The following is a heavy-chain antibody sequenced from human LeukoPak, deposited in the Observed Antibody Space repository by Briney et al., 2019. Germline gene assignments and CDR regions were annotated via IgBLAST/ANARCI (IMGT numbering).Heavy chain of an antibody. CDR3: VCALLSYYYGMDV. CDR2: INSNGGST. J-gene: IGHJ6*02. D-gene: IGHD2/OR15-2a*01. V-gene: IGHV3-64*01. CDR1: GFTFSSYA. Sequence: GGSLTLSCAASGFTFSSYAMHWLRQAPGKGLEYVSDINSNGGSTYYANYENGRFTIPRHNSKNTLYPQMARLRAADMAVYYCVCALLSYYYGMDVWGQGTTVTVSS.